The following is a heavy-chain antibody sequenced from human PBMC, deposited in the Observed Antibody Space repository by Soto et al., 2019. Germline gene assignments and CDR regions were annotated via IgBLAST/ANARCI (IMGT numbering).Heavy chain of an antibody. J-gene: IGHJ3*02. V-gene: IGHV1-18*01. D-gene: IGHD6-13*01. Sequence: QVQLVQSGAEVKKPGASVKVSCKASGYTFSSYGISWVRQAPGQGLEWMGWISGYNSNTNYAQKLQGRVTMTTDTSTSTADMELRSLRSDDTAVYYCASRGSSSWYSVNAFDIWGQGTMVTVSS. CDR3: ASRGSSSWYSVNAFDI. CDR1: GYTFSSYG. CDR2: ISGYNSNT.